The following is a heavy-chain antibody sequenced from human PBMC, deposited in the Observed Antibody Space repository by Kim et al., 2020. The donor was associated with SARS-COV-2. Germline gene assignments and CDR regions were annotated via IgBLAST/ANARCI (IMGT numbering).Heavy chain of an antibody. V-gene: IGHV4-39*01. J-gene: IGHJ4*02. Sequence: SETLSLTCTVSGGSISSSSYYWGWIRQPPGKGLEWIGSIYYSGSTYYNPSLKSRVTISVDTSKNQFSLKLSSVTAADTAVYYCARHEDAVSMVLRGYSYGADYWGQGTLVTVSS. CDR3: ARHEDAVSMVLRGYSYGADY. CDR1: GGSISSSSYY. CDR2: IYYSGST. D-gene: IGHD5-18*01.